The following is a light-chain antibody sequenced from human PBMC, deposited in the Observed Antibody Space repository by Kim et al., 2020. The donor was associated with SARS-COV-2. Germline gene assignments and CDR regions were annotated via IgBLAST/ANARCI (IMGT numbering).Light chain of an antibody. Sequence: ASVGDRVTSTCRASQSISSYSNWYQHKPGKAPKILNYAASSLQIGVPSRFSGSGSGTDFTLAISSLEDEDFATYYCQQSYSTGITFGPGTKVDIK. V-gene: IGKV1-39*01. CDR3: QQSYSTGIT. J-gene: IGKJ3*01. CDR2: AAS. CDR1: QSISSY.